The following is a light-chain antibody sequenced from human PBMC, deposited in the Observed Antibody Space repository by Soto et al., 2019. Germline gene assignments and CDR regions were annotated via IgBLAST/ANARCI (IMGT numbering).Light chain of an antibody. Sequence: ELVMTQSPATLSVSPGERATLSCRASQSVSNNLAWYQKKHGQAPSLLIYGASTRATGIPARFSGSGSGTEFTLTISSLQSEDFAVYYCQQYNNWPPLTFGGGTKVEIK. CDR3: QQYNNWPPLT. V-gene: IGKV3-15*01. CDR1: QSVSNN. CDR2: GAS. J-gene: IGKJ4*01.